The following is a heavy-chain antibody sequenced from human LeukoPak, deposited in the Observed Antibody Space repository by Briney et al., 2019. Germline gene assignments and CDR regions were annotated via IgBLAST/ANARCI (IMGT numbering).Heavy chain of an antibody. D-gene: IGHD4-17*01. Sequence: PSETLSLTCTVSGGSISSSSYYWAWIRQPPGKELKWIGSIFYSGSTYYNPSLRGRVTISVDTSQNQFSLRLSSVTAADTAVYYCARHYSNPDYVQVSDYWGPGTLVTVSS. CDR1: GGSISSSSYY. CDR3: ARHYSNPDYVQVSDY. J-gene: IGHJ4*02. V-gene: IGHV4-39*01. CDR2: IFYSGST.